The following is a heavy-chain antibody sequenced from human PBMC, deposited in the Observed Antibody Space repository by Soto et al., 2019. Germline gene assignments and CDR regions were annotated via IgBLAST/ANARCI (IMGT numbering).Heavy chain of an antibody. Sequence: QVQPEQSGAEVKRPGSSVKVSCKTSGETFSKYTISWVRQAPGQGLEWMGRIIPMLGVTNYAEKFPGRLTITAPKSTNTVYMELSSLRSNDTAVYYCATGWVTDFDHWGQGTLVTVSS. V-gene: IGHV1-69*04. CDR3: ATGWVTDFDH. CDR1: GETFSKYT. D-gene: IGHD2-21*02. CDR2: IIPMLGVT. J-gene: IGHJ5*02.